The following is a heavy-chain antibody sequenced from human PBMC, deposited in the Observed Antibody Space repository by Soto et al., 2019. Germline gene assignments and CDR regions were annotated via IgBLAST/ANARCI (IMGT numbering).Heavy chain of an antibody. CDR3: AREGSLYGDSVSNCFDY. Sequence: EVQLVESGGGLVKPGGSLRLSCAASGFTFSSYSMNWVRQAPGKGLEWVSSISTTSSFIFYADSVKGRFTISRDNAKNSLYLQMNSLRAEDTAVYYCAREGSLYGDSVSNCFDYWGLGTLVTVSS. CDR1: GFTFSSYS. D-gene: IGHD4-17*01. J-gene: IGHJ4*02. V-gene: IGHV3-21*01. CDR2: ISTTSSFI.